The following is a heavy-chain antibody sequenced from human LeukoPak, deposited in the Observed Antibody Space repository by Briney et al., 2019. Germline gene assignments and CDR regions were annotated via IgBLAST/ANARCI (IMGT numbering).Heavy chain of an antibody. D-gene: IGHD1-26*01. J-gene: IGHJ4*02. CDR3: ARDQGELIPFDY. V-gene: IGHV1-2*02. CDR1: GYTFTGYY. CDR2: INPYSGGT. Sequence: ASVKVSCKASGYTFTGYYMHWVRQAPGQGLEWMGWINPYSGGTNPAQKFQGRVTMTRDTSISTAYMELSRLRSDDTAVYYCARDQGELIPFDYWGQGTLVTVSS.